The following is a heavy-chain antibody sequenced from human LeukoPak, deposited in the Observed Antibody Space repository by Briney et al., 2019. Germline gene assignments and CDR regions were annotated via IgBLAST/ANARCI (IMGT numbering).Heavy chain of an antibody. J-gene: IGHJ4*02. CDR3: AKGRRVATDPPDSY. CDR1: GFAFSTYG. D-gene: IGHD5-12*01. Sequence: GGSLRLSCAASGFAFSTYGMHWVRQAPGKGLEWVAVISYDGTNKYYADSVKGRFTISRDNSKNTLYLQMNSLRAEDTAVYYCAKGRRVATDPPDSYWGQGTLVTVSS. CDR2: ISYDGTNK. V-gene: IGHV3-30*18.